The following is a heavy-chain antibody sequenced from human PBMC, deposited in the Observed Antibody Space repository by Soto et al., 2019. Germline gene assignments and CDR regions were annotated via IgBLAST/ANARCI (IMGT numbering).Heavy chain of an antibody. D-gene: IGHD5-12*01. J-gene: IGHJ5*02. CDR1: GYTFTSYA. Sequence: QVQLVQSGAEVKKPGASVKVSCKASGYTFTSYAMHWVRQAPGQRLEWMGWINAGNGNTKYSQKFQGRVTITRDTSASTAYMELRSLRSEDPAVYYCARSVVATGFDPWGQGTLVTVSS. CDR3: ARSVVATGFDP. V-gene: IGHV1-3*01. CDR2: INAGNGNT.